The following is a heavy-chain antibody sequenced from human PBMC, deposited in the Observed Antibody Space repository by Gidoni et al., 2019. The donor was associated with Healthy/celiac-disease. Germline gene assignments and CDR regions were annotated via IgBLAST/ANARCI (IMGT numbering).Heavy chain of an antibody. Sequence: QVQLVQSGAEVKKPGASVKVSCKASGYPFTSYAMHWVRQAPGQRLEWMGWINAGNGNTKYSQKFQGRVTMTRDRSASTADMELSSLRSEDTAVDYCARDPQWLVTKGLDYWGQGTLVTVSS. CDR1: GYPFTSYA. CDR3: ARDPQWLVTKGLDY. CDR2: INAGNGNT. J-gene: IGHJ4*02. D-gene: IGHD6-19*01. V-gene: IGHV1-3*01.